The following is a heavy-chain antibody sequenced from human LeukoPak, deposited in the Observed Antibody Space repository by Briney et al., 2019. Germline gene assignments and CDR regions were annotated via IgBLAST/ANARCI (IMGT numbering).Heavy chain of an antibody. CDR3: ARGLGPYLDV. CDR2: IYYSGST. D-gene: IGHD1-26*01. Sequence: SETLSLTCTVSGGSISSSSYYWGWIRQPPGKGLEWIGSIYYSGSTYYNPSLKSRVTISVDTSKNQFSLKLSSVTAADTAVYYCARGLGPYLDVWGQGTTVTVSS. CDR1: GGSISSSSYY. J-gene: IGHJ6*02. V-gene: IGHV4-39*01.